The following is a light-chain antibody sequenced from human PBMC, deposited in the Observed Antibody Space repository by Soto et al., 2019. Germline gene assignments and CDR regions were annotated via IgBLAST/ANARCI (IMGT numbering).Light chain of an antibody. CDR1: QTISSS. Sequence: EVVLTQSPATLSLSPGERATLSCRASQTISSSLAWYQQKPGQAPRLLIYDTSKRAAGIPARFTGSGSGTDFTITISSLEREVFAVYYCQQSSGWPRTLAQGTKVEVK. V-gene: IGKV3-11*01. CDR2: DTS. CDR3: QQSSGWPRT. J-gene: IGKJ1*01.